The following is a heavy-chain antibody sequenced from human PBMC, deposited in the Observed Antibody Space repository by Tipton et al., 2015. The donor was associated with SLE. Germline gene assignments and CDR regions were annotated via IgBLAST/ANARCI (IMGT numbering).Heavy chain of an antibody. Sequence: TLSLTCAVYGGSFSGYYWSWIRQPPGKGLEWIGEINHSGSTNYNPSLKSRVTISVDTSKNQFSLKLSSVTAADTAVYYCARGLTMMVVVTLDYWGQGTLVTVSS. V-gene: IGHV4-34*01. J-gene: IGHJ4*02. CDR2: INHSGST. D-gene: IGHD3-22*01. CDR1: GGSFSGYY. CDR3: ARGLTMMVVVTLDY.